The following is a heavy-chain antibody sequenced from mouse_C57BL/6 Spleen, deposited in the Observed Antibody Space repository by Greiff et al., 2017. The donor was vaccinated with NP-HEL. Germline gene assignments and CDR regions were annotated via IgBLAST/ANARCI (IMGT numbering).Heavy chain of an antibody. CDR3: ARRFITTVVSYWYFDV. CDR1: GFTFSSYS. V-gene: IGHV5-9*01. J-gene: IGHJ1*03. D-gene: IGHD1-1*01. Sequence: EVMLVESGGGLVKPGGSLKLSCAASGFTFSSYSMSWVRQTPEKRLAWVATISGGGGNTYYPDSVKGRFTISRDNAKNTLYLQMSSLRSEDTALYYCARRFITTVVSYWYFDVWGTGTTVTVSS. CDR2: ISGGGGNT.